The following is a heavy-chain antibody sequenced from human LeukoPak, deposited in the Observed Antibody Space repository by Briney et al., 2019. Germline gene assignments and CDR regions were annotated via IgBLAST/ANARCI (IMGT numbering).Heavy chain of an antibody. CDR1: GGSISSYY. Sequence: SETLSLTCTVSGGSISSYYWSWIRQPPGKGLEWIGYIYYSGSTNYNPSLKSRVTISVDTSKNQFSLKLSSVTAADTAVYYCARPYYDILTGHDYYFDYWGQGTLVTVSS. D-gene: IGHD3-9*01. CDR3: ARPYYDILTGHDYYFDY. CDR2: IYYSGST. J-gene: IGHJ4*02. V-gene: IGHV4-59*12.